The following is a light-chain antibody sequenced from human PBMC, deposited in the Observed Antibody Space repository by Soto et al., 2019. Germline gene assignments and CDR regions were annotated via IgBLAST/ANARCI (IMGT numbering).Light chain of an antibody. Sequence: QAVVTQPPSASGTPGQRVTISCSGSSSNIGSNSVNWYQQLPGTAPKLLIYNNNQRPSGVPDRFSGSKSGTSASLAISGLQSEDESGYYCAAWDDSLDGPIFGPGTKLTVL. CDR3: AAWDDSLDGPI. CDR1: SSNIGSNS. V-gene: IGLV1-44*01. J-gene: IGLJ1*01. CDR2: NNN.